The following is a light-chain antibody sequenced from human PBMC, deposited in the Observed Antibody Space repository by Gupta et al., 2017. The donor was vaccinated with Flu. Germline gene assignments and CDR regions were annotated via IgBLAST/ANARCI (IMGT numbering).Light chain of an antibody. Sequence: DSVVTTSPGTLSLSPGERATLSCRSSESVSGGNRAWYQQKPGQAPRLLIYSSSTRATGIPDRFSGSGSGTDLTLIISSLEPEDFVFYYCQLYDTLPRTFGQGTRVE. V-gene: IGKV3-20*01. CDR3: QLYDTLPRT. CDR1: ESVSGGN. CDR2: SSS. J-gene: IGKJ5*01.